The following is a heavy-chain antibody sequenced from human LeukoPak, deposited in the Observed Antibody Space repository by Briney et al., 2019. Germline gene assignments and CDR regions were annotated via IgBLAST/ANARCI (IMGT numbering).Heavy chain of an antibody. CDR1: GYTFTSYC. J-gene: IGHJ6*03. CDR3: ARAVARLEKSYYYYMDV. Sequence: GASVKVSCKASGYTFTSYCISWVRQAPGQGLEWMGWISAYNGNTNYAQKLQGRVTMTTDTSTSTAYMELRSLRSDDTAVYYCARAVARLEKSYYYYMDVWGKGTTVTVSS. V-gene: IGHV1-18*01. D-gene: IGHD3-16*01. CDR2: ISAYNGNT.